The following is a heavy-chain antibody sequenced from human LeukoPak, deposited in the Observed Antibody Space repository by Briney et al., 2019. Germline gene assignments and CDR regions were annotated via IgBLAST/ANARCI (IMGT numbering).Heavy chain of an antibody. CDR3: ARDSSSWYSLVVAPYYYYYYMDV. CDR2: ISSSGSTI. J-gene: IGHJ6*03. Sequence: GGSLRLSCAASGFTFSDYYMSWIRQAPGKGLEWVSYISSSGSTIYYADSVKGRFTISRDNAKNSLYLQMNSLRAEDTAVYYCARDSSSWYSLVVAPYYYYYYMDVWGKGTTVTVSS. CDR1: GFTFSDYY. V-gene: IGHV3-11*04. D-gene: IGHD6-13*01.